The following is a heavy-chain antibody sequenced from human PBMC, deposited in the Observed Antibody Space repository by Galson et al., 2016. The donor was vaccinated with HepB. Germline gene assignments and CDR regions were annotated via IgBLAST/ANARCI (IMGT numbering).Heavy chain of an antibody. D-gene: IGHD5-18*01. V-gene: IGHV3-30-3*01. J-gene: IGHJ4*02. CDR3: GAFRGDSSGYGEY. Sequence: SLRLSCAASGLTLRNFIIHWVRQPPGKGLEGVAAISHDDISKYYTDSVKGRFTNSRDNSGNTVDLQMNSLRAEDTAVYYCGAFRGDSSGYGEYWSQGTLVTVSS. CDR1: GLTLRNFI. CDR2: ISHDDISK.